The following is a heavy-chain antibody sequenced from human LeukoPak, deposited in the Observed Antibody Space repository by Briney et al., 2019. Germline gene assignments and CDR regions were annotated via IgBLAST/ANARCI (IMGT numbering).Heavy chain of an antibody. CDR1: GGSISSGGYY. J-gene: IGHJ3*02. V-gene: IGHV4-39*07. CDR2: INHSGST. CDR3: ARGRRGGGWYWNAFDI. Sequence: SETLSLTCTVSGGSISSGGYYWSWIRQPPGKGLEWIGEINHSGSTNYNPSLKSRVTISVDTSKNQFSLKLSSVTAADTAVYYCARGRRGGGWYWNAFDIWGQGTMVTVSS. D-gene: IGHD2-15*01.